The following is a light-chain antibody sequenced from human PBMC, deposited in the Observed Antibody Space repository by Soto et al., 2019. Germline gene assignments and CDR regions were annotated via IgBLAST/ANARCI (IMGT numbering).Light chain of an antibody. J-gene: IGLJ3*02. V-gene: IGLV8-61*01. CDR2: STN. Sequence: QAVVTQEPSCSVSPGGTVTLTCGLSSGSVSTSHDPSWYQQTPGQPPRTLIHSTNNRSSGVPDRFSGSLLGNKAALTISGAQADDESDYSCVLYMGAGMVVFGGGTKVTVL. CDR3: VLYMGAGMVV. CDR1: SGSVSTSHD.